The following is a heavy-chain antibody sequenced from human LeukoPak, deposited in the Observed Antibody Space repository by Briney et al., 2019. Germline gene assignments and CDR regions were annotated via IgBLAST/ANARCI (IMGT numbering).Heavy chain of an antibody. Sequence: GGSLRLSCAASGFTFSSYWMSWVRQAPGKGLEWVANIKQDGSEKCYVDSVKGRFTISRDNAKNSLYLQMNSLRAEDTAVYYCARYSSSWYYYYYGMDVWGQGTTVTVSS. V-gene: IGHV3-7*03. J-gene: IGHJ6*02. D-gene: IGHD6-13*01. CDR3: ARYSSSWYYYYYGMDV. CDR2: IKQDGSEK. CDR1: GFTFSSYW.